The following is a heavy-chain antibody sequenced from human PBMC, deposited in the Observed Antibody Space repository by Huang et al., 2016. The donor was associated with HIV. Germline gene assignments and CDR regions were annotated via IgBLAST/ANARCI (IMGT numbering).Heavy chain of an antibody. CDR2: MSGMCGRT. J-gene: IGHJ4*02. CDR3: AGEVSGYRYGIDY. D-gene: IGHD5-18*01. V-gene: IGHV3-23*01. CDR1: GFTFSNYA. Sequence: EVQLLESGGGLVQPGGSLRLYCIASGFTFSNYAMCWVRQAPGKRVDGVAAMSGMCGRTHYAESVKGLFTIARDNFKNTLYLQMNRLRAEDTAVYYCAGEVSGYRYGIDYWGQGTLVTVSS.